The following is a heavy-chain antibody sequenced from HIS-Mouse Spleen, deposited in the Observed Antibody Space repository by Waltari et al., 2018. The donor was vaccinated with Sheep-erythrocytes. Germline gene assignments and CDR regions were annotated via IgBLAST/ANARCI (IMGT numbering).Heavy chain of an antibody. CDR1: GYSFTSYW. Sequence: EVQLVQSGAEVKKPGESLNISCKGSGYSFTSYWIGWVRQMPGKGLEWMGLLYPGASGTRYTPSFQGQVTISADKSISTAYLQWSSLKASDTAMYYCARLFYVDIVATTLFDYWGQGTLVTVSS. J-gene: IGHJ4*02. CDR2: LYPGASGT. CDR3: ARLFYVDIVATTLFDY. V-gene: IGHV5-51*01. D-gene: IGHD5-12*01.